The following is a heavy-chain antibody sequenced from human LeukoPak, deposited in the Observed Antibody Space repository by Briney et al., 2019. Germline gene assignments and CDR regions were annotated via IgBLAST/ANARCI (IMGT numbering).Heavy chain of an antibody. J-gene: IGHJ4*02. Sequence: SETLSLTCTVSGGSISSSTYYWGWIRPPPGKGLEWIGSIYYSGSTYYNPSLKSRVTISVDTSKNQFSLKLTSVTAADTAVYFCARQGGGKGFDYWGQGTLVTVSS. CDR2: IYYSGST. V-gene: IGHV4-39*01. D-gene: IGHD4-23*01. CDR1: GGSISSSTYY. CDR3: ARQGGGKGFDY.